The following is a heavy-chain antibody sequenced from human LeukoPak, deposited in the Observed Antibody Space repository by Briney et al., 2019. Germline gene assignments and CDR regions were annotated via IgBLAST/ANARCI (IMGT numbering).Heavy chain of an antibody. Sequence: GSLILSCAASGFTFSSYSMNGVRPAPGKGLEGGSYISSSSSTIYYADSVKGRFTISRDNAKNSLYLQMNSLRAEDTAVYYCASGHADDYYDSSGYYHWGQGTLVTVSS. D-gene: IGHD3-22*01. CDR3: ASGHADDYYDSSGYYH. V-gene: IGHV3-48*04. CDR1: GFTFSSYS. J-gene: IGHJ5*02. CDR2: ISSSSSTI.